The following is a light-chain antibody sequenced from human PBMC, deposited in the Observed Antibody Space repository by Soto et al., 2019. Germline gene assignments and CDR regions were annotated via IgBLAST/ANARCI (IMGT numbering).Light chain of an antibody. V-gene: IGKV1-39*01. J-gene: IGKJ5*01. CDR1: QSISSY. Sequence: DIHITYSPSSLSSSLVERVTITCRASQSISSYLNWYQQKPGKAPKLLIYAASSLQSGVPSRFSGSGSGTDFTLTISSLQPEDFATYYCQQSYSTPITFGQGTRLEIK. CDR2: AAS. CDR3: QQSYSTPIT.